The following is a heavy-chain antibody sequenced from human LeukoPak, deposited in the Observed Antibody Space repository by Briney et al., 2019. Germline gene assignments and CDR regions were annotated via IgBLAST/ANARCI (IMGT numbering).Heavy chain of an antibody. CDR2: ISGSGGST. D-gene: IGHD1-7*01. J-gene: IGHJ6*03. CDR3: ARDGTGGNYGPTPYYYYMDV. Sequence: GGSLRLSCAASGFTFSSYAMSWVRQAPGKGLEWVSAISGSGGSTYYADCVKGRFTISRDNSKNTLYLQMNSLRAEDTAVYFCARDGTGGNYGPTPYYYYMDVWGKGTTVTVSS. CDR1: GFTFSSYA. V-gene: IGHV3-23*01.